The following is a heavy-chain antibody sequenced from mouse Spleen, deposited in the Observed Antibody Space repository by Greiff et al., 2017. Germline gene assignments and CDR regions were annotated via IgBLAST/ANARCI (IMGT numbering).Heavy chain of an antibody. CDR2: INPYNGGT. J-gene: IGHJ1*01. CDR1: GYTFTDYY. Sequence: VQLQQSGPVLVKPGASVKMSCKASGYTFTDYYMNWVKQSHGKSLEWIGVINPYNGGTSYNQKFKGKATLTVDKSSSTAYMELNNLTSEDSAVYYCARGGVHYGYDGYWYFDVWGAGTTVTVSS. CDR3: ARGGVHYGYDGYWYFDV. D-gene: IGHD2-2*01. V-gene: IGHV1-19*01.